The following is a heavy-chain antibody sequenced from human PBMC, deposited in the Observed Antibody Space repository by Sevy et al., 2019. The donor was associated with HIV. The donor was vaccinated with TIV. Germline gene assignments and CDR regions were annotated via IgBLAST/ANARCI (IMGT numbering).Heavy chain of an antibody. CDR2: MNEDGSVT. CDR3: VKDFGGPTDY. Sequence: GGSLRLSCGASGFTFSRHGMHWVRQAPGKGLEWVSRMNEDGSVTNHADSVRGRFTISRDIAKNTLYLQMNSLSVDDTAVYYCVKDFGGPTDYWGRETWSPSPQ. J-gene: IGHJ4*02. D-gene: IGHD3-16*01. CDR1: GFTFSRHG. V-gene: IGHV3-74*01.